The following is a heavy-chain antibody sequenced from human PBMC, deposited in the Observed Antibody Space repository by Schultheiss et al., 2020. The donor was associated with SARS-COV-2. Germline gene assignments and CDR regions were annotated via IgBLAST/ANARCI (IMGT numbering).Heavy chain of an antibody. CDR2: INPNSGGT. V-gene: IGHV1-2*04. CDR3: ARASPGDGYLYYYYGMDV. J-gene: IGHJ6*02. D-gene: IGHD5-24*01. Sequence: ASVKVSCKASGYTFTGYYMHWVRQAPGQGLEWMGWINPNSGGTNYAQKFQGWVTMTRDTSISTAYMELSRLRSDDTAVYYCARASPGDGYLYYYYGMDVWGQGTTVTVSS. CDR1: GYTFTGYY.